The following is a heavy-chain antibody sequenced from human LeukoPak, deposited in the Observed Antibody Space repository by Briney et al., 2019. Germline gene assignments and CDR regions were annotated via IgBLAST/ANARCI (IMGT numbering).Heavy chain of an antibody. CDR2: IIPIFGTA. CDR3: AREGQRSRGIAAAGLSGIDY. Sequence: GASVKVSCKASGGTFSSYAISWVRQAPGQGLEWMGGIIPIFGTANYAQKFQGRVTITADKSTSTAYMELSSLRSEDTAVYYCAREGQRSRGIAAAGLSGIDYWGQGTLVTVSS. CDR1: GGTFSSYA. J-gene: IGHJ4*02. D-gene: IGHD6-13*01. V-gene: IGHV1-69*06.